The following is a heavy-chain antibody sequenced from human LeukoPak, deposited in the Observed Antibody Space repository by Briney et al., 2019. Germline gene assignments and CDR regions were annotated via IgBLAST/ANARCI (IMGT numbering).Heavy chain of an antibody. J-gene: IGHJ4*02. CDR2: IRSKAYGGTT. Sequence: GGSLRLSCTASGFTFGDYAMSWVRQAPGKGLEWVGFIRSKAYGGTTEYAASVKGRFTISRDDSKSIAYLRMNSLKTEDTAVYYCTRALCSSTSCFDDYWGQGTLVTVSS. D-gene: IGHD2-2*01. CDR1: GFTFGDYA. CDR3: TRALCSSTSCFDDY. V-gene: IGHV3-49*04.